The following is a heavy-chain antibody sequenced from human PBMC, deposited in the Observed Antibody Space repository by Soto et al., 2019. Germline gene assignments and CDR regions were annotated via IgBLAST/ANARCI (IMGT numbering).Heavy chain of an antibody. CDR2: FHYGEST. CDR3: ARLGGFCSSTNCYGYYAMDV. D-gene: IGHD2-2*01. Sequence: SETLSLTCTGSGGSISSGPYSWGWIRQPPGEGLEWIATFHYGESTHYNPSLESRVTVSVDTSQNHFSLKVSSVTVADTAVYYCARLGGFCSSTNCYGYYAMDVWGQGTTVT. J-gene: IGHJ6*02. V-gene: IGHV4-39*02. CDR1: GGSISSGPYS.